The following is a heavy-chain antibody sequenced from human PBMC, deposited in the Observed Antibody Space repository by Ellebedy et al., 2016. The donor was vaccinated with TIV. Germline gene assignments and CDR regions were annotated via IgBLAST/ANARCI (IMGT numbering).Heavy chain of an antibody. CDR3: ASSPVVRGVISPVFDP. J-gene: IGHJ5*02. CDR1: GGTFSSYA. V-gene: IGHV1-69*13. D-gene: IGHD3-10*01. Sequence: SVKVSXXASGGTFSSYAISWVRQAPGQGLEWMGGIIPIFGTANYAQKFQGRVTITADESTSTAYMELSSLRSEDTAVYYCASSPVVRGVISPVFDPWGQGTLVTVSS. CDR2: IIPIFGTA.